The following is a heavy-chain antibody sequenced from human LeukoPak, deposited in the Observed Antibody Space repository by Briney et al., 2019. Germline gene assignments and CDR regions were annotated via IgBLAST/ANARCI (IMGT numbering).Heavy chain of an antibody. CDR3: AKGTGDILTGSDY. Sequence: PGGSLRLSCAASGFTFSNYAMSWVRQATGKGLEWVSTISGRGGSTYYADSVKGRFTISRDNSKNTLFLQMNSLRAEDTAVYYCAKGTGDILTGSDYWGQGTLVTVSS. CDR1: GFTFSNYA. D-gene: IGHD3-9*01. V-gene: IGHV3-23*01. CDR2: ISGRGGST. J-gene: IGHJ4*02.